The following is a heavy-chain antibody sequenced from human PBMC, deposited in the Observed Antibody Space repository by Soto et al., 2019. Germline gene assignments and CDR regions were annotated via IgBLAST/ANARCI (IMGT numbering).Heavy chain of an antibody. D-gene: IGHD6-25*01. CDR2: IDPRDSYT. V-gene: IGHV5-10-1*01. CDR1: GYSFTSYL. CDR3: PRQGTTRLDYYYYGMDV. Sequence: PGESLKISCKGSGYSFTSYLISCVRQIPGKGLEWMGRIDPRDSYTHYSPSFQGHVTISADKSISAPYLEWSRLKASDTAMYYCPRQGTTRLDYYYYGMDVWGQGTTVTVSS. J-gene: IGHJ6*02.